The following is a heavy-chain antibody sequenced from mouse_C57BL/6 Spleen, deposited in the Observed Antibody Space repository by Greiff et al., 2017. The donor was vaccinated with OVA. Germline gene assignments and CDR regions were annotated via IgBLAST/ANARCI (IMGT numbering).Heavy chain of an antibody. Sequence: QVQLKQPGAELVRPGSSVKLSCKASGYTFTSYWMHWVKQRPIQGLEWIGNIDPSDSETHYNQKFKDKATLTVDKSSSTAYMQLSSLTSEDSAVYYCAREGDYYGSPYWGQGTTLTVSS. J-gene: IGHJ2*01. V-gene: IGHV1-52*01. CDR3: AREGDYYGSPY. CDR1: GYTFTSYW. D-gene: IGHD1-1*01. CDR2: IDPSDSET.